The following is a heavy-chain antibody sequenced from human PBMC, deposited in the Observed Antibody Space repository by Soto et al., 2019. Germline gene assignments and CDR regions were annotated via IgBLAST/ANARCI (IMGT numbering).Heavy chain of an antibody. CDR1: GFTFSSYA. D-gene: IGHD3-3*01. Sequence: GGSLRLSCAASGFTFSSYAMHWVRQAPGKGLEYVSAISSKGGSKYYANSVKGRFAISRDNSKNTLYLQMSSLRAEDTAVYYCARGFSLLDYWGQGTLVTVSS. CDR2: ISSKGGSK. J-gene: IGHJ4*02. V-gene: IGHV3-64*01. CDR3: ARGFSLLDY.